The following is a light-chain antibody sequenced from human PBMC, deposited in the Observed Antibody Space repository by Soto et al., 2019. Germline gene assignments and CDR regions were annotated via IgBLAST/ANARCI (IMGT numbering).Light chain of an antibody. J-gene: IGLJ2*01. Sequence: SYELTQPPSVSVAPGETARITCGGNNIGSKSVHWYQQRPGQAPVLVIYYDSGRPSGIPERFSGSNAGNTATLTINRVEAGDEADYYCQVWDSGRDHVVFGVGTKPTVL. V-gene: IGLV3-21*04. CDR3: QVWDSGRDHVV. CDR1: NIGSKS. CDR2: YDS.